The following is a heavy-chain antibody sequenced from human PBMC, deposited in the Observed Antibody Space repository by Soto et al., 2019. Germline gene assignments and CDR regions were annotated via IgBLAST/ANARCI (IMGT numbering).Heavy chain of an antibody. CDR2: IIPIFGTA. CDR1: GGAFSSYA. V-gene: IGHV1-69*01. Sequence: QVQLVQSGAEVKKPGSSVKVSCKASGGAFSSYAINWVRQAPGQGLEWMGGIIPIFGTANYAQKVQGRVTITEDDSTNTAYWELSRLRSEDTAMYYCATLGGLAVAAADVFDSWGQRALITVSS. CDR3: ATLGGLAVAAADVFDS. D-gene: IGHD6-19*01. J-gene: IGHJ4*02.